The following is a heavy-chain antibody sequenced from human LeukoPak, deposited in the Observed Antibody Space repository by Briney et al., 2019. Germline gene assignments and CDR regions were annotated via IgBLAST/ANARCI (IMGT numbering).Heavy chain of an antibody. V-gene: IGHV4-59*01. CDR1: GGSISSYY. D-gene: IGHD1-7*01. CDR2: IYYSGST. J-gene: IGHJ5*02. Sequence: PSETLSLTCTVSGGSISSYYWSWIRQPPGKGLEWIGYIYYSGSTNYNPSLKSRVTISVDTSKNQFSLKLSSVTAADAAVYYCATTTYGNWFDPWGQGTLVTVSS. CDR3: ATTTYGNWFDP.